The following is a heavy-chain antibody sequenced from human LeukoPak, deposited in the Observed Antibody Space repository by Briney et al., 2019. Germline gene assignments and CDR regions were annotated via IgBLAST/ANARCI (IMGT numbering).Heavy chain of an antibody. CDR2: INPNSGGT. CDR1: GYTFTGYY. CDR3: ARGPLTLYYYDSSGYYWHYMDV. Sequence: GASVKVSCKASGYTFTGYYMHWVRQAPGQGLEWMGWINPNSGGTNYAQKFQGRVTMTRDTSISTAYMELSRLRSDDTAVYYCARGPLTLYYYDSSGYYWHYMDVWGKGTTVTVSS. J-gene: IGHJ6*03. D-gene: IGHD3-22*01. V-gene: IGHV1-2*02.